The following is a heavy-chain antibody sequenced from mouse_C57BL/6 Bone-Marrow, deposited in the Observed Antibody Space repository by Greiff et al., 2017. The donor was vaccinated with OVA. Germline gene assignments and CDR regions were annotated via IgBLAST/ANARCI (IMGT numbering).Heavy chain of an antibody. Sequence: EVQLQQSGAELVRPGASVKLSCTASGFNFKDYYMHWVKQRPEQGLEWIGRIDPEDGDTEYAPKFQGKATMTADTSSNTAYLQLSSLTSEDTAVYYCTDYDYDGFAYWGQGTLVTVSA. CDR2: IDPEDGDT. CDR1: GFNFKDYY. V-gene: IGHV14-1*01. D-gene: IGHD2-4*01. J-gene: IGHJ3*01. CDR3: TDYDYDGFAY.